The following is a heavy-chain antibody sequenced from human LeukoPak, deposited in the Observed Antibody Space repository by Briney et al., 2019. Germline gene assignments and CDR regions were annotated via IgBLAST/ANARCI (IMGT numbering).Heavy chain of an antibody. Sequence: PGGSLRLSCAASGFTFSSYGMHWVRQAPGKGLEWVAFIRYDGSNKYYADSVKGRFTISRDNSKNTLYLQMNSLRAEDTAVYYCAKGHVVDWLSGYLDYWGQGTLVTVSS. V-gene: IGHV3-30*02. CDR3: AKGHVVDWLSGYLDY. J-gene: IGHJ4*02. CDR2: IRYDGSNK. D-gene: IGHD3-9*01. CDR1: GFTFSSYG.